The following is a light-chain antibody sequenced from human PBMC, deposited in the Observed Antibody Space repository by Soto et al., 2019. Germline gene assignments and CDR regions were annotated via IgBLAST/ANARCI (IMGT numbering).Light chain of an antibody. CDR2: DAS. CDR1: QTISTW. J-gene: IGKJ4*01. CDR3: QHYDTYPLT. Sequence: DIQVTQSPPTLSASVGDRVTITCRASQTISTWMAWYQQKPGKAPKLLVYDASTLQSGVASRFSGSGSGTEFTLIISGLQPDDSATYYCQHYDTYPLTFGGGTKVDI. V-gene: IGKV1-5*01.